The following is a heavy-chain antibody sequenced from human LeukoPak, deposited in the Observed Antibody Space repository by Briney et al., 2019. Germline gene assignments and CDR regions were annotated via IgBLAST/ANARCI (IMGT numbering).Heavy chain of an antibody. CDR1: GYTFTSYY. V-gene: IGHV1-24*01. Sequence: GASVKVSCKASGYTFTSYYMHWVRQAPGQGLEWMGGFDPEDGETIYAQKFQGRVTMTEDTSTDTAYMELSSLRSEDTAVYYCATVKVALRQLRLSVERYYYYMDVWGKGTTVTISS. D-gene: IGHD5-18*01. CDR3: ATVKVALRQLRLSVERYYYYMDV. CDR2: FDPEDGET. J-gene: IGHJ6*03.